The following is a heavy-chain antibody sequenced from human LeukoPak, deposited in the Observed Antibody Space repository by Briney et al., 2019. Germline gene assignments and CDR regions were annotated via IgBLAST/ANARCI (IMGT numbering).Heavy chain of an antibody. D-gene: IGHD3-10*01. V-gene: IGHV3-74*01. Sequence: GGSLRLSSAPAGLTFSSYWMYLVRQDPGKRLVWVSRINSDGSSKRYADSVKSRFTISRDNANNTLYLQMNSLRAEDTAVYYCARAPVSVYYYMDVWGKGTTVTVSS. J-gene: IGHJ6*03. CDR3: ARAPVSVYYYMDV. CDR1: GLTFSSYW. CDR2: INSDGSSK.